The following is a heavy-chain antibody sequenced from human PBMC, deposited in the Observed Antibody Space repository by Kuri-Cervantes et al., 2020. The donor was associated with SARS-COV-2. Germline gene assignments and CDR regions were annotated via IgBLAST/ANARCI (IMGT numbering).Heavy chain of an antibody. Sequence: SVKVSCKASGATFSSYAISWVRQAPGQGLEWMGGIIPVFGIANYSQKFQGRVTITADESTSTAYMELSSLRSEDTAVFYCARESLGSGTLSGFYYMDVWGKGTTVTVSS. D-gene: IGHD3-10*01. J-gene: IGHJ6*03. CDR3: ARESLGSGTLSGFYYMDV. V-gene: IGHV1-69*13. CDR1: GATFSSYA. CDR2: IIPVFGIA.